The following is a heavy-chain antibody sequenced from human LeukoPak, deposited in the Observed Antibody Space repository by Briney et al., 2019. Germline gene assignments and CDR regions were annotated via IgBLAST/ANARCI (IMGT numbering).Heavy chain of an antibody. CDR2: ISSSRSSI. CDR1: GFTFSSYT. CDR3: ATSGGSYWS. Sequence: GGSLRLSCAASGFTFSSYTMNWVRQAPGKGLEWVSSISSSRSSIYYADSMKGRFTISRDNAKNSLYLQMNSLRAEDTAVYYCATSGGSYWSWGQGTLVTVSS. V-gene: IGHV3-21*04. D-gene: IGHD1-26*01. J-gene: IGHJ5*02.